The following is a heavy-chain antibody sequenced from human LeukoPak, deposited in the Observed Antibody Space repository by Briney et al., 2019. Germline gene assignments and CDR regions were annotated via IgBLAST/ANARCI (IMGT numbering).Heavy chain of an antibody. J-gene: IGHJ5*02. Sequence: GGSLRLSCAASGFTFDDYAMHWVRQAPGKGLEWVSGISWNSGSIGYADSVKGRFTISRDNAKNSLYLQMNSLRAEDTAVYYCAKDRADSSGYYYFHYNWFDPWGQGTLVTVSS. CDR2: ISWNSGSI. D-gene: IGHD3-22*01. V-gene: IGHV3-9*01. CDR1: GFTFDDYA. CDR3: AKDRADSSGYYYFHYNWFDP.